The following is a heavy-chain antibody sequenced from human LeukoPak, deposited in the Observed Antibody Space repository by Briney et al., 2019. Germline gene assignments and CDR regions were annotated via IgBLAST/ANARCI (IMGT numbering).Heavy chain of an antibody. D-gene: IGHD3-3*01. Sequence: ASVKVSCKASGYTFTSYAMHWVRQAPGQRREWMGWINAGNGNTKYSQKFQGRVTITRDTSASTAYMELSSLRSEDTAVYYCARDWSGYYPNWFDPWAREPWSPSPQ. J-gene: IGHJ5*02. V-gene: IGHV1-3*01. CDR3: ARDWSGYYPNWFDP. CDR2: INAGNGNT. CDR1: GYTFTSYA.